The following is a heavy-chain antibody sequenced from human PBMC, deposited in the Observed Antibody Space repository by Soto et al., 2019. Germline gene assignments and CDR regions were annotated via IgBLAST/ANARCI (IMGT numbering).Heavy chain of an antibody. CDR3: ARAWPQQLVRVVRYYYGMDV. J-gene: IGHJ6*02. V-gene: IGHV4-34*01. D-gene: IGHD6-13*01. Sequence: PSETLSLTCAVYGGSFSGYYWSWIRQPPGKGLEWIGEINHSGSTNYNPSLKSRVTISVDTSKNQFSLKLSSVTAADTAVYYCARAWPQQLVRVVRYYYGMDVWGQGTTVTVSS. CDR2: INHSGST. CDR1: GGSFSGYY.